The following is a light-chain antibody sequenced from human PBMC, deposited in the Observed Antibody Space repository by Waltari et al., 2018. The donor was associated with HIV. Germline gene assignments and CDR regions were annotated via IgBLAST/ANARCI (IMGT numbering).Light chain of an antibody. CDR3: FLAYSGS. Sequence: QAVVTQEPSLTVSPGGTVTLTCGSSTGAVPSGHYPYCFQQKFGKAPSTLIYDTSNRPSGTPVRCSGSLLGVKAALTLSGAQPEDEADYYCFLAYSGSFGGVTKLTVL. CDR1: TGAVPSGHY. CDR2: DTS. J-gene: IGLJ3*02. V-gene: IGLV7-46*01.